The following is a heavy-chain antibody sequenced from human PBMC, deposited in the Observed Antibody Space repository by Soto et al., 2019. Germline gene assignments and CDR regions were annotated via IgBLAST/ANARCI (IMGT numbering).Heavy chain of an antibody. D-gene: IGHD6-6*01. J-gene: IGHJ6*03. CDR3: AKDRLAARIHDYYYYYMDV. V-gene: IGHV3-30*18. CDR2: ISYDGSNK. Sequence: GGSLRLSCASSGFTFISYGMYWVRQATGKGLEWVAVISYDGSNKYYADSVKGRFTISRDNSKNTLYLQMNSLRAEDTAVYYCAKDRLAARIHDYYYYYMDVWGKGTTVTVSS. CDR1: GFTFISYG.